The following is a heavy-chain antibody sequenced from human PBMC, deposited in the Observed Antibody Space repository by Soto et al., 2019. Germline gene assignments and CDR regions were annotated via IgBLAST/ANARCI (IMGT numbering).Heavy chain of an antibody. CDR2: MNPNSGNT. CDR3: ARGAYYDILTGYLARVSWFEL. V-gene: IGHV1-8*01. Sequence: ASVKVSCKASGYTFTSYDINWVRQATGQGLEWMGWMNPNSGNTGYAQKFQGRVTMTRNTSISTAYMELSSLRSEDTAVYYCARGAYYDILTGYLARVSWFELWGQGTRVTVSS. CDR1: GYTFTSYD. D-gene: IGHD3-9*01. J-gene: IGHJ5*02.